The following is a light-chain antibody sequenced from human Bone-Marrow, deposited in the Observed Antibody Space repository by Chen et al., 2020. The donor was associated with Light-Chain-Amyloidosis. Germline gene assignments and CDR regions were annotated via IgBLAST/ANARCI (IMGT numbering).Light chain of an antibody. V-gene: IGLV3-21*02. CDR2: DDS. CDR3: QVWDRSSDRPV. CDR1: NIGSTS. J-gene: IGLJ3*02. Sequence: SYVLTQPSSVSVAPGQTATIACGGNNIGSTSVHWYQQTPGQAPRLVVYDDSDRPSGIPERFSGSNSGNTATRTISRVEAGDEADYYCQVWDRSSDRPVFGGGTKLTVL.